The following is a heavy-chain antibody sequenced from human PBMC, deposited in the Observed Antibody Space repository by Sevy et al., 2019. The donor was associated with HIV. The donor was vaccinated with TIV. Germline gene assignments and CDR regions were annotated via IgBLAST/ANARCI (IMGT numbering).Heavy chain of an antibody. J-gene: IGHJ4*02. CDR2: ISSSGSTI. D-gene: IGHD3-22*01. CDR3: ASGSLDSTGYPFDY. V-gene: IGHV3-48*03. CDR1: GFTFSSYE. Sequence: GGSLRLSCAASGFTFSSYEMNWVRQAPGKGLEWVSYISSSGSTIYYADSVKGRFTISRDNAKNSLYLQMNSLRAEDTAVYYCASGSLDSTGYPFDYWGQGTLVTVSS.